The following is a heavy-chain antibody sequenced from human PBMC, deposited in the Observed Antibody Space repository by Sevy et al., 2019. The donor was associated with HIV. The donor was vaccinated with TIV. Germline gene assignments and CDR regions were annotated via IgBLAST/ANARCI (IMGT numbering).Heavy chain of an antibody. D-gene: IGHD2-15*01. J-gene: IGHJ4*02. V-gene: IGHV3-43D*03. Sequence: GGSLRLSCAASGFTFDDYAMHWVRQAPGKGLEWVSLISWDGGSTYYADSVKGRFTISRDNSKNTLYLQMNSLRAEDTAVYYCAKANCSGGSCYDYWGQGTLVTVSS. CDR3: AKANCSGGSCYDY. CDR1: GFTFDDYA. CDR2: ISWDGGST.